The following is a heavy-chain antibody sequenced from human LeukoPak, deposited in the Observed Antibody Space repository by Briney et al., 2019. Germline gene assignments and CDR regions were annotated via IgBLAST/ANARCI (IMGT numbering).Heavy chain of an antibody. J-gene: IGHJ4*02. D-gene: IGHD6-19*01. CDR2: ISSNGGST. CDR3: VKDRIEGRSGWYYFDY. V-gene: IGHV3-64D*06. Sequence: GGSLRLSCSASGFTFSSYAMHWVRQAPGKGLEYVSAISSNGGSTYYADSVKGRFTISRDNSKNTLYLQMCSLRAEDTAVYYCVKDRIEGRSGWYYFDYWGQGTLVTVSS. CDR1: GFTFSSYA.